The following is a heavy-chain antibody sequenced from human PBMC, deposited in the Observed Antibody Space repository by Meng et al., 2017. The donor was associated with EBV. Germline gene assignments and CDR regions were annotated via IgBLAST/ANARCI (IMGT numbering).Heavy chain of an antibody. D-gene: IGHD3-10*01. J-gene: IGHJ4*02. V-gene: IGHV1-69*01. Sequence: QVQVEQCGAEVNRPGSSVKIYFQTSGGTFRSDAVSWVRQGTGQVLEWLGGLIPMSGAPHYAQKFQDRVTITADEYTRTHYMELSSLRSDDTAMYYCASESGRGFTPDFWGQGTLVTVSS. CDR3: ASESGRGFTPDF. CDR1: GGTFRSDA. CDR2: LIPMSGAP.